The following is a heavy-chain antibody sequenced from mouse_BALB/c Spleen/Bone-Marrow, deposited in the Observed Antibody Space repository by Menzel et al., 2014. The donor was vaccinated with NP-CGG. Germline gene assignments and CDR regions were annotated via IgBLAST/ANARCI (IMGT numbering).Heavy chain of an antibody. J-gene: IGHJ3*01. V-gene: IGHV4-1*02. Sequence: EVQLVESGGGLVQPGGSLKLSCAASGFDFSRYWMTWVRQAPGKGLEWIGEINPDSSTINYAPSLKDKFIISRDNAENTLYLQMSKVRSEDTALYYCAKNHYYGYVAYWGQGTLVTVSA. CDR1: GFDFSRYW. CDR3: AKNHYYGYVAY. D-gene: IGHD1-2*01. CDR2: INPDSSTI.